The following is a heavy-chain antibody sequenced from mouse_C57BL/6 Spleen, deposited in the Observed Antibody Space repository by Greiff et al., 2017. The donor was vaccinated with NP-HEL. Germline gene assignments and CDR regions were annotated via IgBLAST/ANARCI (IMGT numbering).Heavy chain of an antibody. Sequence: QVQLQQPGAELVKPGASVKLSCKASGYTFTSYWMQWVKQRPGQGLEWIGEIDPSDSYTNYNQKFTGKATLTVDTSSSTAYMQLSSLTSEDSAVYYCARTISGAMDYWGQGTSVTVSS. V-gene: IGHV1-50*01. CDR1: GYTFTSYW. CDR3: ARTISGAMDY. J-gene: IGHJ4*01. CDR2: IDPSDSYT.